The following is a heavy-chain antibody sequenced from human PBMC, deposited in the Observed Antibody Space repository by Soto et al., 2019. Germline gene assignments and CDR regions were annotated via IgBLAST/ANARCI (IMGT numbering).Heavy chain of an antibody. D-gene: IGHD3-10*01. Sequence: SVQVSCKASGDTFTTYDINWVRQATGHGLAWMGWINPNSGNIGYAQRFQGRVTMTRDTAIRTAYMEVSSLRSDDTAVYYGARGGSSGSYYRIYHWGQGTLVTVS. V-gene: IGHV1-8*01. CDR2: INPNSGNI. CDR1: GDTFTTYD. J-gene: IGHJ5*02. CDR3: ARGGSSGSYYRIYH.